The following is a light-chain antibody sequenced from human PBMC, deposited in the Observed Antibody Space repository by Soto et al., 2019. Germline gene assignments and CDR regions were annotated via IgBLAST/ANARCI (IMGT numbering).Light chain of an antibody. Sequence: DIVMTQTPLSLPVTLGQPASISCRSSQSLLHRYGNTYLNWLQQRPGQPPRLLIYRVSNRFSGGPDRFSGSGAGTDFTLQISRVEAEDVGVYYCMQATQFPPYTFGQGTKLEIK. CDR1: QSLLHRYGNTY. CDR3: MQATQFPPYT. V-gene: IGKV2-24*01. CDR2: RVS. J-gene: IGKJ2*01.